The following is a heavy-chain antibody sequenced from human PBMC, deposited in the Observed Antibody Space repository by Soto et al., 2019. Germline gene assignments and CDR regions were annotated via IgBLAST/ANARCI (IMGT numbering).Heavy chain of an antibody. J-gene: IGHJ4*02. Sequence: EVQLLESGGGLVQPGGSLRLSCAASGFTFSSYAMSWVRQAPGKGLEWVSAISGSGGSTYYADSVKGRFSISRDNSKNKVFLQMNSLRAEDTAVYYCAKDLGSSSQLDYWGQGTLVTVSS. CDR1: GFTFSSYA. D-gene: IGHD6-13*01. CDR2: ISGSGGST. CDR3: AKDLGSSSQLDY. V-gene: IGHV3-23*01.